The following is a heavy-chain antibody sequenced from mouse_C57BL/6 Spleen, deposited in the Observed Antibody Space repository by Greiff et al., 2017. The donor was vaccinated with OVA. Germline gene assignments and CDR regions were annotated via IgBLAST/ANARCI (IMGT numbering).Heavy chain of an antibody. V-gene: IGHV1-26*01. J-gene: IGHJ4*01. CDR3: AREGDYGNYYAMDY. CDR2: INPNNGGT. CDR1: GYTFTDYY. D-gene: IGHD2-1*01. Sequence: EVKLQQSGPELVKPGASVKISCKASGYTFTDYYMNWVKQSHGKSLEWIGDINPNNGGTSYNQKFKGKATLTVDKSSSTAYMELRSLTSEDSAVYYCAREGDYGNYYAMDYWGQGTSVTVSS.